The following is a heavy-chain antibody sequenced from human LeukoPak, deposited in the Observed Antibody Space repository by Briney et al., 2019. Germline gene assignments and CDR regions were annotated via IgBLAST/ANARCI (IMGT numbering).Heavy chain of an antibody. D-gene: IGHD3-22*01. CDR1: GGSISSYY. Sequence: PSETLSLTCTVSGGSISSYYWSWIRQPPGKGLEWIGYIYYSGSTNYNPSLKSRVTISVDTSKNQFSLKLSSVTAADTAVYYCARHTGVVVITEFFDYWGQGTLVTVSS. CDR3: ARHTGVVVITEFFDY. V-gene: IGHV4-59*01. J-gene: IGHJ4*02. CDR2: IYYSGST.